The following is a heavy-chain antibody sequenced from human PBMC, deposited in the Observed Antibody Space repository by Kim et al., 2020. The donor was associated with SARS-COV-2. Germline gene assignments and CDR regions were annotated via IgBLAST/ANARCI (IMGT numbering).Heavy chain of an antibody. Sequence: FQGRVTITADKSTSTAYMELSSLRSEDTAVYYCAREGDNWNNYYYYMDVWGKGTTVTVSS. J-gene: IGHJ6*03. V-gene: IGHV1-69*04. D-gene: IGHD1-20*01. CDR3: AREGDNWNNYYYYMDV.